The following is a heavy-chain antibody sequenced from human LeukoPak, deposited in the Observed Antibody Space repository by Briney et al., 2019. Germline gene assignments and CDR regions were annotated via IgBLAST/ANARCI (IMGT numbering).Heavy chain of an antibody. CDR3: ARVLGWVARGGFES. D-gene: IGHD3/OR15-3a*01. Sequence: GGSLRLSCAASGFTFSSYSMIWVRQAPGKGLEWLAVISNDGTKKYYADSVKGRFTISRDDSKNTVYLEMNSLRAEDTAVYYCARVLGWVARGGFESWGQGTLVTVSS. CDR2: ISNDGTKK. J-gene: IGHJ4*02. CDR1: GFTFSSYS. V-gene: IGHV3-30*03.